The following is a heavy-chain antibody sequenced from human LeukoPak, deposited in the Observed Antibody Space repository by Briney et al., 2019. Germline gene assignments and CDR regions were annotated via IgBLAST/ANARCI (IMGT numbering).Heavy chain of an antibody. CDR1: GFSVSTNY. D-gene: IGHD6-13*01. J-gene: IGHJ4*02. V-gene: IGHV3-53*01. CDR3: ARDLYSSSRNNFDY. CDR2: SGGST. Sequence: GGSLRLSCAASGFSVSTNYMSWVRQAPGKGLERVSFSGGSTYYADSVKGRFTISRDNSKNTLYLQMNSLRAEDSAVYYCARDLYSSSRNNFDYWGQGTLVTVSS.